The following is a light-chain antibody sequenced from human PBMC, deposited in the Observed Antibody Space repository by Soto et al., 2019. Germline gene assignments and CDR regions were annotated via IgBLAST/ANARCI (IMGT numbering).Light chain of an antibody. V-gene: IGLV2-14*03. J-gene: IGLJ1*01. Sequence: QSVLTQPASGSGCPGQSIAISCTGTSSDVGGYNYVSWYQQHPGKAPKLMIYDVSNRPSGVSNRFSGSKSGNTASLTISGLQAEDEADYYSTSYKISSSRVF. CDR3: TSYKISSSRV. CDR2: DVS. CDR1: SSDVGGYNY.